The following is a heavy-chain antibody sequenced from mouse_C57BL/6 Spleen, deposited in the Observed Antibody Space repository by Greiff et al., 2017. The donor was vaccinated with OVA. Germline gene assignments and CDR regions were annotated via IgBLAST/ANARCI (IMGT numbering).Heavy chain of an antibody. CDR3: ARRWSTGGAMDY. CDR2: IYPGDGDT. CDR1: GYAFSSYW. J-gene: IGHJ4*01. V-gene: IGHV1-80*01. Sequence: QVQLQQSGAELVKPGASVKISCKASGYAFSSYWMNWVKQRPGKGLEWIGQIYPGDGDTNYNGKFKGKATLTADKSSSTAYMQLSSLTSEDSAVYFCARRWSTGGAMDYWGQGTSVTVSS. D-gene: IGHD2-1*01.